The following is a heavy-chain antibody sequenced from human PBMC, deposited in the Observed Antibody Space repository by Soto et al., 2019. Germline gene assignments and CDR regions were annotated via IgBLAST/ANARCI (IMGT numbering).Heavy chain of an antibody. J-gene: IGHJ4*02. D-gene: IGHD2-15*01. CDR3: ARETRYCRGGSCYFDY. CDR2: ISAYNGNT. Sequence: ASVKVSCKASGYTFTSYGISWVRQAPGQGLEWMGWISAYNGNTNYAQKLQGRVTMTTDTSTSTAYMELRSLSSDDTAVYYCARETRYCRGGSCYFDYWGQGTLVTVSS. V-gene: IGHV1-18*01. CDR1: GYTFTSYG.